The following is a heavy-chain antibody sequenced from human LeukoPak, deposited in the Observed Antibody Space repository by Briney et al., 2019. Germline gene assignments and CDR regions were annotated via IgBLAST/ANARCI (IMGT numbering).Heavy chain of an antibody. V-gene: IGHV3-7*01. CDR3: ARDVGKEWELLMYYYYYMDV. D-gene: IGHD1-26*01. CDR2: IKQDGSEK. CDR1: GFTFSSYW. Sequence: GGSLRLSCAASGFTFSSYWMSWVRQAPGKGLEWVANIKQDGSEKYYVDSVKGRFTISRDNAKNSLYLQMNSLRAEDTAVYYCARDVGKEWELLMYYYYYMDVWGKGTTVTVSS. J-gene: IGHJ6*03.